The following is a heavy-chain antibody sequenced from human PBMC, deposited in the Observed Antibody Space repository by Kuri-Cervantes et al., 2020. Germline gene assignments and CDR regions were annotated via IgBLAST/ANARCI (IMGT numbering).Heavy chain of an antibody. CDR1: GFTFSSYS. CDR3: ARRHCSGGRCYSSYFDY. Sequence: GGSLRLSCAASGFTFSSYSMNWVRQAPGKGLEWVSYISSSSSTIYYADSVKGRFTISRDNAKNSLYLQMNSLRAEDTAVYYCARRHCSGGRCYSSYFDYWGQGTLVTVSS. V-gene: IGHV3-48*01. D-gene: IGHD2-15*01. J-gene: IGHJ4*02. CDR2: ISSSSSTI.